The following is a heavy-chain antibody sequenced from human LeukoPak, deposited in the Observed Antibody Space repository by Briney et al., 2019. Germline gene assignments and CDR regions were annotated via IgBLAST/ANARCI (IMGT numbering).Heavy chain of an antibody. V-gene: IGHV3-48*04. CDR1: GFNVSYYS. J-gene: IGHJ4*02. CDR3: ARGGATSFDY. CDR2: ISFSNSTL. D-gene: IGHD5-12*01. Sequence: QPGGSLRLSCAASGFNVSYYSMNWVRQAPGKGLEWVSYISFSNSTLYYADSVRGRFTISRDNAKNSLSLQMNSLRAEDTAVYYCARGGATSFDYWGQGILVTVSS.